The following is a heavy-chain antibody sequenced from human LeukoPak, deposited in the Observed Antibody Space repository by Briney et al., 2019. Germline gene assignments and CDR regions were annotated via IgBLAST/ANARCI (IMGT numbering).Heavy chain of an antibody. V-gene: IGHV4-39*07. D-gene: IGHD3-22*01. CDR1: GGSISSSDYY. CDR2: ISYSGST. J-gene: IGHJ4*02. Sequence: PSGTLSLTCAVSGGSISSSDYYWGWIRQPPGKGLEWIGSISYSGSTYYNPSLKSRVTMSVDTSKNQFSLKLSSVTAADTAVYYCARDQYYDSSTYYEIDYWGQGTLVTVSS. CDR3: ARDQYYDSSTYYEIDY.